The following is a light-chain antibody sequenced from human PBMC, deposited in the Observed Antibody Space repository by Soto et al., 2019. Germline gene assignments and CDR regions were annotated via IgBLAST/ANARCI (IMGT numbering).Light chain of an antibody. CDR2: DAS. V-gene: IGKV3D-11*02. J-gene: IGKJ5*01. CDR3: QQRSNWIT. CDR1: QSVSSN. Sequence: EIVMTQSPATLSVSPGERATLSCRASQSVSSNLAWYQQKPGQAPRLLIYDASDRATGIPARFSGSGPGTDFTLTISSLEPEDFAVYYCQQRSNWITFGQRTRLEIK.